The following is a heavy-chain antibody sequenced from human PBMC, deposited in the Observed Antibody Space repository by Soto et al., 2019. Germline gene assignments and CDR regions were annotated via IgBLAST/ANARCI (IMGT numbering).Heavy chain of an antibody. D-gene: IGHD6-13*01. CDR1: GGSISSYY. Sequence: SETLSLTCTVSGGSISSYYWSWIRQPAGKGLEWIGRIYTTRSTKYNPSLKSRVTMSVDTSRNQFSLKLSSVTAADTAVYYCARDISSTSLPADYYYGMDVWGQGTTVTVSS. V-gene: IGHV4-4*07. J-gene: IGHJ6*02. CDR2: IYTTRST. CDR3: ARDISSTSLPADYYYGMDV.